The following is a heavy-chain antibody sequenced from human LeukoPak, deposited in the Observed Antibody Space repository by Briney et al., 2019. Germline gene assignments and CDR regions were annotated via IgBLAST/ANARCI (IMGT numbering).Heavy chain of an antibody. J-gene: IGHJ5*02. Sequence: ASVKVSCKASGGTFSSYAISWVRQAPGQGLEWMGGIIPIFGTANYAQKFQGRVTITADESTSTAYMELSSLRSDDTAVYYCARDCSGGSCYGDWFDPWGQGTLVTVSS. CDR2: IIPIFGTA. CDR1: GGTFSSYA. D-gene: IGHD2-15*01. CDR3: ARDCSGGSCYGDWFDP. V-gene: IGHV1-69*13.